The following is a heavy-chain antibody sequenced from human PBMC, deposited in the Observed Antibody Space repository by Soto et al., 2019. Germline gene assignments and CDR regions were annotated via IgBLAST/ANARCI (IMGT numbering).Heavy chain of an antibody. J-gene: IGHJ6*02. CDR3: GRPLVGYGMDV. Sequence: SLKGSCNASGYTFTSYRISWVRQAPGQGLEWVGGIISIFGTANNAQKFQGRVAITADESTSAAYMELSRLRSECTAVCYCGRPLVGYGMDVWGQGTTVTVSS. CDR1: GYTFTSYR. D-gene: IGHD2-8*02. CDR2: IISIFGTA. V-gene: IGHV1-69*13.